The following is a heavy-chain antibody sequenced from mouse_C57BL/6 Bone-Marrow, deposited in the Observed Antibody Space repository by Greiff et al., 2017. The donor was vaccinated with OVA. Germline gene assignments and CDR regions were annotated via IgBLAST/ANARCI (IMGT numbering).Heavy chain of an antibody. CDR1: GFTFSSYA. V-gene: IGHV5-4*01. CDR3: AREGQLRLLAY. J-gene: IGHJ3*01. Sequence: EVQLVESGGGLVKPGGSLKLSCAASGFTFSSYAMSWVRQTPEKRLEWVATISDGGSYTYYPDNVKGRFTISRDNAKNNLYLQMSHLKSEDTAMYYCAREGQLRLLAYWGQGTLVTVSA. D-gene: IGHD3-2*02. CDR2: ISDGGSYT.